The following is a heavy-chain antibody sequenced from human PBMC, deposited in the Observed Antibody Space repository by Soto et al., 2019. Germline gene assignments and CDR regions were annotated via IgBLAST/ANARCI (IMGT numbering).Heavy chain of an antibody. CDR2: IKRESEGGTA. Sequence: EVQLVESGGGLVKPGGSLRLSCAASGFTASNFWMSWVRQAPGKGLEWIALIKRESEGGTADFAPLVKGRFTISRDDLKNTLYLDMNSLKTEDTAVYYCTVDPMRPYWGQGTMVTVSS. CDR3: TVDPMRPY. V-gene: IGHV3-15*01. J-gene: IGHJ4*02. CDR1: GFTASNFW.